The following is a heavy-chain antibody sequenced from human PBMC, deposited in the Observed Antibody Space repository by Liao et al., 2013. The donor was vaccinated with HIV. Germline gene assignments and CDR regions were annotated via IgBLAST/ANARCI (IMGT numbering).Heavy chain of an antibody. CDR2: SITVGP. Sequence: QVQLQESGPGLVKPSETLSLICTVSGGSISSYYWSWIRQPPGKGLGVDWAISITVGPQLQPLLKSRVSISADTSSNHVSLKLTSVTAADTAVYYCARVQWXPAPNWYSDLWGRGTWSLSPQ. V-gene: IGHV4-59*08. CDR3: ARVQWXPAPNWYSDL. D-gene: IGHD1-26*01. CDR1: GGSISSYY. J-gene: IGHJ2*01.